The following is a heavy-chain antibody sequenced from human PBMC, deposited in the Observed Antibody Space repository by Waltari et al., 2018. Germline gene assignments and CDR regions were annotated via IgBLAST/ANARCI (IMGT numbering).Heavy chain of an antibody. J-gene: IGHJ5*02. CDR1: GGSISSYY. CDR3: ARINIVVVPAAIVRWFDP. Sequence: QVQLQESGPGLVKPSETLSLTCTVSGGSISSYYWSWIRQPPGKGLEWIGYIYYSGSTNYNPSRKSGVTRSVDTSKNQFSLKLSSVTAADTAVYYCARINIVVVPAAIVRWFDPWGQGTLVTVSS. V-gene: IGHV4-59*01. D-gene: IGHD2-2*02. CDR2: IYYSGST.